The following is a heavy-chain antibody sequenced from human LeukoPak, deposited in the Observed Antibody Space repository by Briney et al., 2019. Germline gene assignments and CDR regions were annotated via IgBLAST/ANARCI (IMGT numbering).Heavy chain of an antibody. CDR3: ARGVELLAANTLAY. CDR1: WFTVNTND. Sequence: PGGSLSPSCAASWFTVNTNDMTWVRQAPGKGLEWVSVLYSDGNTQYADSVQGRFTISRDNSKNTLYLEMNSLSPDDTAVYYCARGVELLAANTLAYWGQGTLVTVSS. CDR2: LYSDGNT. J-gene: IGHJ4*02. D-gene: IGHD1-7*01. V-gene: IGHV3-53*01.